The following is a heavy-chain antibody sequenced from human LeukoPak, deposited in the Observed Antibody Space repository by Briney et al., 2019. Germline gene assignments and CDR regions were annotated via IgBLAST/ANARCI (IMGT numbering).Heavy chain of an antibody. D-gene: IGHD2-15*01. CDR1: GFTFGDYA. CDR3: TTIYCSGGSCYSG. CDR2: IRSKAYGGTT. J-gene: IGHJ4*02. Sequence: GGSLRLSCTASGFTFGDYAMSWVRQAPGKGLEWVGFIRSKAYGGTTEYAASVKGRFTISRDDSKSIAYLQMNSLKTEDTAVYYCTTIYCSGGSCYSGWGQGTLVTVSS. V-gene: IGHV3-49*04.